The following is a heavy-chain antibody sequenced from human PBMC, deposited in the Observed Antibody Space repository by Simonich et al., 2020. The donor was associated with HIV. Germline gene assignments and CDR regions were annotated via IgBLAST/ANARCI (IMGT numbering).Heavy chain of an antibody. CDR1: GGSFSGYS. CDR3: ARRHPTTVTTPYFDY. J-gene: IGHJ4*02. D-gene: IGHD4-17*01. CDR2: INHSGTT. V-gene: IGHV4-34*01. Sequence: QVQLQQWGAGLLKPSETLSLTCAVYGGSFSGYSWSWIRQPPGKGLEWIGEINHSGTTNYNPPLNIRVTISVDTSKNQFSLKLSSVTAADTAVYYCARRHPTTVTTPYFDYWGQGTLVTVSS.